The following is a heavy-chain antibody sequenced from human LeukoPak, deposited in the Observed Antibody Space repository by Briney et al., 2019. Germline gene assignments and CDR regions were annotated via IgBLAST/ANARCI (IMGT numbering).Heavy chain of an antibody. V-gene: IGHV3-33*01. D-gene: IGHD6-19*01. Sequence: GGPLRLSCAASGFTFSSYGMHWVRQAPGKGLEWVAVIWYDGSNKYYADSVKGRFTISRDNSKNTLYLQMNSLKAEDTAVYYCARGSSGWYYFDYWGQGTLVTVSS. CDR1: GFTFSSYG. CDR2: IWYDGSNK. CDR3: ARGSSGWYYFDY. J-gene: IGHJ4*02.